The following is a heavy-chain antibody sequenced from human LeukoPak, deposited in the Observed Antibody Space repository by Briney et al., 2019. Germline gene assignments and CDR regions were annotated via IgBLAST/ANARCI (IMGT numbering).Heavy chain of an antibody. V-gene: IGHV4-34*01. CDR1: GGSFSGYY. D-gene: IGHD1/OR15-1a*01. J-gene: IGHJ5*02. Sequence: SETLSLTCAVYGGSFSGYYWGWIRQPPGKGLEWIGEINHSGSTNYNPSLKSRVTISVDTSKNQFSLKLSSVTAADTAVYYCARAKRRYERTNNWFDPWGQGTLVTVSS. CDR2: INHSGST. CDR3: ARAKRRYERTNNWFDP.